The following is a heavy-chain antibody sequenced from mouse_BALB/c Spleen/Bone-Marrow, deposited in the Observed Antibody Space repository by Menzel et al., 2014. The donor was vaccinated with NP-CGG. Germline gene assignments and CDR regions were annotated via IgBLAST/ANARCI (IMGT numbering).Heavy chain of an antibody. CDR3: TREHGWYFDV. V-gene: IGHV1S135*01. CDR1: GYSFTDYN. CDR2: IGPYNGGT. Sequence: VQGVESGPELVKPGASVKVSCKASGYSFTDYNMYWVKQSHGKSLEWIGYIGPYNGGTTCNQKFKGKATLTADKPSSTAFMHLNSLTSEDSSVYYCTREHGWYFDVWGAGTTVTVSS. J-gene: IGHJ1*01.